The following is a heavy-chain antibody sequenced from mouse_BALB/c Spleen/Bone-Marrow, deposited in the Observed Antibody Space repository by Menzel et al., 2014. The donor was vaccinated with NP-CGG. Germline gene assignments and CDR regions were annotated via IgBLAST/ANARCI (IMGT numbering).Heavy chain of an antibody. J-gene: IGHJ4*01. CDR2: IDPANGNT. V-gene: IGHV14-3*02. Sequence: VQLQQSGAELVKPGASVKLSCTASSFNIEDTYMHWVKQRPEQGLEWIGRIDPANGNTKYDPKFQGKATTTADTSSNTAYLQLSSLTSEDTAVYYCAEITTAAYYAMDYWGQGTSVTVSS. CDR1: SFNIEDTY. D-gene: IGHD1-2*01. CDR3: AEITTAAYYAMDY.